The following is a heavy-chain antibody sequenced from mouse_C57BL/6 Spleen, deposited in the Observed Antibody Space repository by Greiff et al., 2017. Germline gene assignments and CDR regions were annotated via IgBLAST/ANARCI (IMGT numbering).Heavy chain of an antibody. J-gene: IGHJ2*01. CDR1: GYTFTDYE. V-gene: IGHV1-15*01. D-gene: IGHD3-3*01. CDR3: TRGRDSLFDY. Sequence: VQLQQSGAELVRPGASVTLSCKASGYTFTDYEMHWVKQTPVHGLEWIGAIDPETGGTAYNQKFKGKAILTADKSSSTAYMELRSLTSEDSAVYYCTRGRDSLFDYWGQGTTLTVSS. CDR2: IDPETGGT.